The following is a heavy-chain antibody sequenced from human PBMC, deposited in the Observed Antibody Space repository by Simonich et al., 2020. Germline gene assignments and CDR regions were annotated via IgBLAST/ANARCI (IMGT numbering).Heavy chain of an antibody. CDR2: INPNSGGT. D-gene: IGHD1-26*01. CDR3: ARVPPTSGSYYYYYYYMDV. Sequence: QVQLVQSGAEVKKPGASVKVSCKASGYTFTGYYMHWVRQAPGQGLEWMGWINPNSGGTKHEQKFKGRVTMTRDTSISTAYMELSRLRSDDTAVYYCARVPPTSGSYYYYYYYMDVWGKGTTVTVSS. J-gene: IGHJ6*03. V-gene: IGHV1-2*02. CDR1: GYTFTGYY.